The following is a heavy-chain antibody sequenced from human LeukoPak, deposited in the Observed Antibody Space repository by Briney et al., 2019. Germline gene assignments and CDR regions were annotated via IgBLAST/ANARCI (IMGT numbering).Heavy chain of an antibody. CDR3: ARAPNDYGDSGWFDP. Sequence: SETLSLTCTVSGGSISSYYWSWIRQPPGKGLEWIGYIYYSGSTNYNPSLKSRVTISVDTSKNQFSLKLSSVTAADTAVYYCARAPNDYGDSGWFDPWGQGTLVTVSS. CDR2: IYYSGST. D-gene: IGHD4-17*01. J-gene: IGHJ5*02. V-gene: IGHV4-59*01. CDR1: GGSISSYY.